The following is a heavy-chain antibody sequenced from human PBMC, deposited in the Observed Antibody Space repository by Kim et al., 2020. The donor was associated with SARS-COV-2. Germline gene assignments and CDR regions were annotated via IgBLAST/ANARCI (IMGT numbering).Heavy chain of an antibody. D-gene: IGHD5-18*01. Sequence: SETLSLTCTVSGGSISNFYWSWIRQPPGKGLEWIGYIYYSGSTDYNPSLRSRVITSVDTSKNQFSLKLSSVTAADTAVYYCARSTGYSYGLGWFDPWGRG. V-gene: IGHV4-59*13. CDR2: IYYSGST. CDR3: ARSTGYSYGLGWFDP. J-gene: IGHJ5*02. CDR1: GGSISNFY.